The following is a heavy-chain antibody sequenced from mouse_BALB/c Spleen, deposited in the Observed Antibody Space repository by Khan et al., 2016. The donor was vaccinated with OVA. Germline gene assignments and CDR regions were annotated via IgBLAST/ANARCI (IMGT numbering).Heavy chain of an antibody. CDR2: INPHIGET. V-gene: IGHV1-20*02. J-gene: IGHJ2*01. CDR3: ARKNGSDFDY. D-gene: IGHD1-1*01. Sequence: VQLQQSGPELVKPGASVKISCKASGYSFTGYFMNWVMQSHGKSLEWIGRINPHIGETFYNQKFKEKATLTVNESSKTAHMDLRSLAAEDSAVYYCARKNGSDFDYWGQGTTLTVSS. CDR1: GYSFTGYF.